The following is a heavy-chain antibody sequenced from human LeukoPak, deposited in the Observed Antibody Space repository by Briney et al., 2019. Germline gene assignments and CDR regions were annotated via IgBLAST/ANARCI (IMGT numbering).Heavy chain of an antibody. CDR3: ARDIAVAGFQDY. J-gene: IGHJ4*02. CDR1: GYTFTGYY. CDR2: INPNSGGT. Sequence: ASVKVSCKASGYTFTGYYMHWVRQAPGQGLEWMGRINPNSGGTNYAQKFQGRVTMTRDRSISTAYMELSRLRSDDTAVYYCARDIAVAGFQDYWGQGTLVTVSS. D-gene: IGHD6-19*01. V-gene: IGHV1-2*06.